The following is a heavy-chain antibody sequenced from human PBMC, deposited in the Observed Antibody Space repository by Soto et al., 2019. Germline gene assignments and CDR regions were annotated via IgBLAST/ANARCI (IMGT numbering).Heavy chain of an antibody. Sequence: QVQLVQSGAEVKKPGSSVKVSCKASGGTFSSYAISWVRQAPGQGLEWMGGIIPIFGTANYAQKFQGRVTITADESTSTASMELSSLRSEDTAVYYCARDCSGGSCSLYYYYGMDVWGQGTTVTVSS. CDR3: ARDCSGGSCSLYYYYGMDV. D-gene: IGHD2-15*01. CDR2: IIPIFGTA. V-gene: IGHV1-69*01. J-gene: IGHJ6*02. CDR1: GGTFSSYA.